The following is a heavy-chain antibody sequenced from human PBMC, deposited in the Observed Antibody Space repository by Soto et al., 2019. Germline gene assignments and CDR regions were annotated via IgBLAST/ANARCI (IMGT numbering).Heavy chain of an antibody. Sequence: QVPLVQSGAEMKKPGSSVKVSCKVSGDSFSSYAISWVRQAPGEGLEWVGGIIPIFETANYAQNFQGRVTITAVESTTTAYLEVPRLRPQDTAVFYCAASDSSSWQHDYWGQGTLITVSS. D-gene: IGHD6-13*01. CDR2: IIPIFETA. CDR1: GDSFSSYA. CDR3: AASDSSSWQHDY. V-gene: IGHV1-69*01. J-gene: IGHJ4*02.